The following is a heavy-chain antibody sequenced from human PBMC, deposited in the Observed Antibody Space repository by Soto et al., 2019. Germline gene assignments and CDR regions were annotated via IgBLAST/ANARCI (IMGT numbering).Heavy chain of an antibody. CDR3: ARDPLRYYYDSSGFGRAFDI. J-gene: IGHJ3*02. CDR1: GYTFTSYG. CDR2: ISAYNGNT. Sequence: ASVKVSCKASGYTFTSYGISWVRQAPGQGLEWMGWISAYNGNTNYAQKLQGRVTMTTDTSTSTAYMELRSLRSDDTAVYYCARDPLRYYYDSSGFGRAFDIWGQGTRVT. D-gene: IGHD3-22*01. V-gene: IGHV1-18*01.